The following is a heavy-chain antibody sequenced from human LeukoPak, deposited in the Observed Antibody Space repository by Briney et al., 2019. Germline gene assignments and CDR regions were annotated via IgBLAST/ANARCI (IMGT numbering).Heavy chain of an antibody. CDR2: FYYSGST. D-gene: IGHD1-1*01. J-gene: IGHJ2*01. CDR1: GGSIRSYY. CDR3: VRGRDNADWYFDL. Sequence: SETLSLTCTASGGSIRSYYWSWVRQPPGKGLEWVGYFYYSGSTNYNPSLKSRVTISVDTSKNQFTLKLNSVTAADTAVYYCVRGRDNADWYFDLWSRGTLVTVSS. V-gene: IGHV4-59*01.